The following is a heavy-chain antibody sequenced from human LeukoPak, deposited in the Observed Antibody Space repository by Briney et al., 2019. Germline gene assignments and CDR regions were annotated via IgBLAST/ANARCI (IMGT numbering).Heavy chain of an antibody. CDR1: GFTFSSYS. J-gene: IGHJ6*02. V-gene: IGHV3-21*04. D-gene: IGHD2/OR15-2a*01. CDR2: ISSSSSYI. Sequence: PGGSLRLSCAASGFTFSSYSMNWVRQAPGKGLEWVSSISSSSSYIYYADSVKGRFTISRDNAKNSLYLQMNSLRAEDTALYYCAKARISRGYYAMDVWGQGTTVTVSS. CDR3: AKARISRGYYAMDV.